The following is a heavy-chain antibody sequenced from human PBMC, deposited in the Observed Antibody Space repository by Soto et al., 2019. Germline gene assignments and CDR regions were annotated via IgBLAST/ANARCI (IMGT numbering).Heavy chain of an antibody. CDR1: GFTFRDAA. V-gene: IGHV3-73*02. D-gene: IGHD2-21*01. J-gene: IGHJ4*02. CDR2: IRNKTNNYST. Sequence: EVQLVESGGGLVQPGGSLKLSCAASGFTFRDAAMHWVRQASGKGLEWIGRIRNKTNNYSTTFIESVRGRFTTSRDDSKNTVYLQMNRLRIDDTAVYYCTARRDWTVVDPLDYWGLGTLVTVSS. CDR3: TARRDWTVVDPLDY.